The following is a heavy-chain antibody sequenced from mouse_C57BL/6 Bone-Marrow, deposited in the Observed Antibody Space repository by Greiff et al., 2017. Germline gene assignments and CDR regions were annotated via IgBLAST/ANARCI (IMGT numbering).Heavy chain of an antibody. J-gene: IGHJ2*01. V-gene: IGHV14-4*01. Sequence: EVQLQQSGAELVRPGASVKLSCTASGFNIKDDYIHWVTQRPEQGLEWIGWIDPDIGDTEYASKFQGKATITSDTSSNTAYRPLSRLTSEDTAVDYGASSDGNYVDVWGQGTPLTVAS. CDR3: ASSDGNYVDV. D-gene: IGHD2-3*01. CDR2: IDPDIGDT. CDR1: GFNIKDDY.